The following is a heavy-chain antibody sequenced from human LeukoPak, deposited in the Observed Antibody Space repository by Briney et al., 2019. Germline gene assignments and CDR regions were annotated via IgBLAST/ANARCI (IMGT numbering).Heavy chain of an antibody. Sequence: SVKVSCKASGVTFSSYAISWVRQAPGQGLEWMGRIIPFPGIAYYAQKFQGRVTITADTSTTTAYMELSSLRSEDTAVYYCAGAYFGSEYLFDHWGQGTLVTVSS. D-gene: IGHD3-10*01. CDR2: IIPFPGIA. J-gene: IGHJ4*02. CDR3: AGAYFGSEYLFDH. V-gene: IGHV1-69*04. CDR1: GVTFSSYA.